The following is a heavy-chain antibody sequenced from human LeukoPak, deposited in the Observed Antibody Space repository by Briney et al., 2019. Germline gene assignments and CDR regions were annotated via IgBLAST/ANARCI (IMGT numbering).Heavy chain of an antibody. CDR1: GHSISIHY. Sequence: SETLSLTCTVYGHSISIHYWRWIRHPPRKGLEWMGYIYYSGSTNYHTSLTSRVTISVETSNNQSSLRLSSVNAADTAGYYCCGCQRVPAINWFDTWGQGTLVTVSS. D-gene: IGHD2-2*01. J-gene: IGHJ5*02. V-gene: IGHV4-59*11. CDR2: IYYSGST. CDR3: CGCQRVPAINWFDT.